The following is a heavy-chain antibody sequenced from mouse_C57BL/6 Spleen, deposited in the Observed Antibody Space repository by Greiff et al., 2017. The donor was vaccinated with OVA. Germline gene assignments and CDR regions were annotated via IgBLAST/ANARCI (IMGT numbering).Heavy chain of an antibody. CDR1: GFTFSSYA. CDR2: ISSGGDYI. D-gene: IGHD1-1*01. J-gene: IGHJ4*01. V-gene: IGHV5-9-1*02. CDR3: TRGYYGSSYRAMDY. Sequence: EVQLVESGEGLVKPGGSLKLSCAASGFTFSSYAMSWVRQTPEKRLEWVAYISSGGDYIYYADTVKGRFTISRDNARNTLYLQMSSLKSEDTAMYYCTRGYYGSSYRAMDYWGQGTSVTVSS.